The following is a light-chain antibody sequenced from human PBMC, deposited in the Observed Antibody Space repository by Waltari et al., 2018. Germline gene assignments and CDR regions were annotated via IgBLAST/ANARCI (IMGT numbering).Light chain of an antibody. CDR3: QWYGSSPLLT. CDR2: GAS. Sequence: EIVLTQSPGTLSLSPGERATLSCRASQSFSSSFLAWYQQRPGQAPRLLIYGASTRAASIPDRFSGSGSGTDFTLTISRLEPEDFAVYYCQWYGSSPLLTFGGGTTVAIK. CDR1: QSFSSSF. J-gene: IGKJ4*01. V-gene: IGKV3-20*01.